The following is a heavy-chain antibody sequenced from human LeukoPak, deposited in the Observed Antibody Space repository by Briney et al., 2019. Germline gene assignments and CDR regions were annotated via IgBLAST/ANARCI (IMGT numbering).Heavy chain of an antibody. CDR2: INPHSGGT. V-gene: IGHV1-2*02. J-gene: IGHJ4*02. D-gene: IGHD1-26*01. Sequence: ASVKVSCKASGYTFTGYYMHWVRQAPGQGLEWMGWINPHSGGTNYAQKFQGRVTMTRDTSISTAYMELSRLRSDDTAVYYCARVLFDGSYLYWGQGTLVTVSS. CDR3: ARVLFDGSYLY. CDR1: GYTFTGYY.